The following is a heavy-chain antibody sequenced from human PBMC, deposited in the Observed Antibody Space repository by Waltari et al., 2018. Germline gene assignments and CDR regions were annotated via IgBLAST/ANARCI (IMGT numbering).Heavy chain of an antibody. CDR1: GFSLSTSGVG. J-gene: IGHJ4*02. CDR2: IYWNDDK. V-gene: IGHV2-5*01. D-gene: IGHD3-10*01. CDR3: AHMGTYYYGSGSYYPRLFDY. Sequence: QITLKESGPTLVKPTQTLTLTCTFSGFSLSTSGVGVGWIRQPPGKALEWLALIYWNDDKRYSPSLKSRLTITKDTSKNQVVLTMTNMDPVDTATYYCAHMGTYYYGSGSYYPRLFDYWGQGTLVTVSS.